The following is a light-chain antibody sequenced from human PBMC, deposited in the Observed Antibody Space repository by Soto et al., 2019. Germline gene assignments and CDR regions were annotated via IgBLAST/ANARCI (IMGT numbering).Light chain of an antibody. J-gene: IGKJ1*01. V-gene: IGKV3-20*01. Sequence: EIVLTQSPGTLSVSPGERATLSCRASQSISSNHLAWYQQKPGQAPRLLIYGTSSRATGITDRFSGSGSGTDFTLNISRLEPDDSAIYYCQQYVSWMVGPGTKVEIK. CDR3: QQYVSWM. CDR2: GTS. CDR1: QSISSNH.